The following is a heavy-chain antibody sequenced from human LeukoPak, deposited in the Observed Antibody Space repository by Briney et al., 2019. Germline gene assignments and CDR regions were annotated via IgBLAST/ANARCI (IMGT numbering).Heavy chain of an antibody. J-gene: IGHJ4*02. CDR2: IRYDGSNK. CDR1: GFTFSSYG. Sequence: GGSLRLSCAASGFTFSSYGMHWVRQAPGKGLEWVAFIRYDGSNKYYADSVKGRFTISRDNSKDTLHLQMNSLRAEDTAVYYCAKGLLVSFDYWGQGTLVTVSS. D-gene: IGHD2-15*01. CDR3: AKGLLVSFDY. V-gene: IGHV3-30*02.